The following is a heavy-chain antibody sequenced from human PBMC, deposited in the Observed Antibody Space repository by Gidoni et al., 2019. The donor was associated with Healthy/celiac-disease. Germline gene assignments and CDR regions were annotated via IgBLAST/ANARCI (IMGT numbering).Heavy chain of an antibody. Sequence: QVQLVASGGGVVQPGRSLRLSCAASGFTFSSYGMHWVRQAPGKGLEWVAVISYDGSNKSYADAVKGRFTISRDNSKNTLYLQMNSLRAEDTAVYYCGTDGYYDSSGYYYDVGIYYWGQGTLVTVSS. CDR2: ISYDGSNK. V-gene: IGHV3-30*03. CDR3: GTDGYYDSSGYYYDVGIYY. CDR1: GFTFSSYG. D-gene: IGHD3-22*01. J-gene: IGHJ4*02.